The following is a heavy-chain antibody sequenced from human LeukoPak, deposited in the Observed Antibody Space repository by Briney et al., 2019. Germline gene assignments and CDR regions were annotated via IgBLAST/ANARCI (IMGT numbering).Heavy chain of an antibody. J-gene: IGHJ3*02. CDR1: GYSISSGYY. Sequence: SETLSLTCAVSGYSISSGYYWGWIRQPPGKGLGWIGSIYHSGSTYYNPSLKSRVTISVDTSKNQFSLKLSSVTAADTAVYYCARARDSSSSYDAFDIWGQGTMVTVSS. D-gene: IGHD6-6*01. V-gene: IGHV4-38-2*01. CDR2: IYHSGST. CDR3: ARARDSSSSYDAFDI.